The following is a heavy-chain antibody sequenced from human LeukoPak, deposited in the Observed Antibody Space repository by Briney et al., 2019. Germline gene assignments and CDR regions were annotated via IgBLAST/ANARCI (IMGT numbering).Heavy chain of an antibody. D-gene: IGHD3-10*01. CDR1: GFTFSNAW. Sequence: GGSLRLSCAASGFTFSNAWMTWVRQAPGKGLEWVGHIKSKTDGGTTDYATPVKDRFTISRDDSENTLFLQMNSLKTEDTAVYYCATSPGFYHTSPFDYWGQGTLVTVSS. V-gene: IGHV3-15*01. J-gene: IGHJ4*02. CDR3: ATSPGFYHTSPFDY. CDR2: IKSKTDGGTT.